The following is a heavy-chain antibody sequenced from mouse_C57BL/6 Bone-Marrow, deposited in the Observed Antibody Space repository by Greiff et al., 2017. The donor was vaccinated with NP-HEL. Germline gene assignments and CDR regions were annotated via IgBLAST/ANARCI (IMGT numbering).Heavy chain of an antibody. V-gene: IGHV5-4*01. CDR2: ISDGGSYT. Sequence: EVKLVESGGGLVKPGGSLKLSCAASGFTFSSYAMSWVRQTPEKRLEWVATISDGGSYTYYPDNVKGRFTISRDNAKNNLYLQMSHLKSEDTAMYYCARDPSDYWGQGTTLTVSS. J-gene: IGHJ2*01. CDR1: GFTFSSYA. CDR3: ARDPSDY.